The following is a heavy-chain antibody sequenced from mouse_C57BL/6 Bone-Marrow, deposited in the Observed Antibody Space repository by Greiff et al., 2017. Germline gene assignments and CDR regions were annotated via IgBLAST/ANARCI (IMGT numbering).Heavy chain of an antibody. CDR2: INPNNGGT. Sequence: EVQLQQSGPELVKPGASVKISCKASGYTFTDYYMTWVKQSHGKSLEWIGDINPNNGGTSYNQKFKGKATLTVDKSSSTAYMELRSLTSEDSAVYYCASWYFDVWGTGITVTVAS. CDR3: ASWYFDV. V-gene: IGHV1-26*01. CDR1: GYTFTDYY. J-gene: IGHJ1*03.